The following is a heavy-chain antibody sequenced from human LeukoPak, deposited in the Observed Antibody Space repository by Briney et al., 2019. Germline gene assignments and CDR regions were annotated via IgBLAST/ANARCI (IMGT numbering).Heavy chain of an antibody. CDR2: INHSGST. CDR3: ARGAGDYARYYFDY. J-gene: IGHJ4*02. Sequence: SETLSLTCAVYGGSFSGFYWSWIRQPPGKGLEWIGEINHSGSTNYNPSLKSRVIISVDTSKNQFSLKLSSVTAADTAVYYCARGAGDYARYYFDYWGQGTLVTVSS. V-gene: IGHV4-34*01. CDR1: GGSFSGFY. D-gene: IGHD4-17*01.